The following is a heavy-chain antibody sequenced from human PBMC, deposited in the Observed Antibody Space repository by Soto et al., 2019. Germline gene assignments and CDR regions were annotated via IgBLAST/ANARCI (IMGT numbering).Heavy chain of an antibody. CDR1: GFTFSDYY. CDR3: ARDRGSSIVFSAGDAFDI. V-gene: IGHV3-11*01. J-gene: IGHJ3*02. D-gene: IGHD2-2*01. CDR2: ISSSGSTI. Sequence: GGSLRLSCAASGFTFSDYYMSWIRQAPGKGLEWVSYISSSGSTIYYADSVKGRFTISRDNAKNSLYLQMNSLRAEDTAVYYCARDRGSSIVFSAGDAFDIWGQGTMVTVSS.